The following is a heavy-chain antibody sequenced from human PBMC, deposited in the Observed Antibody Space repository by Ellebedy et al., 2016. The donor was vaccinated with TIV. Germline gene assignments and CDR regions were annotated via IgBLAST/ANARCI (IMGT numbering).Heavy chain of an antibody. CDR2: INHSGST. J-gene: IGHJ6*03. Sequence: SETLSLXCAVYGGSFSGYYWSWIRQPPGKGLEWIGEINHSGSTNYNPSLKSRVTISVDTSKNQFSLKLSSVTAADTAVYYCARKAGQYCSSTSCHHYYYYYMDVWGKGTTVTVSS. CDR1: GGSFSGYY. V-gene: IGHV4-34*01. D-gene: IGHD2-2*01. CDR3: ARKAGQYCSSTSCHHYYYYYMDV.